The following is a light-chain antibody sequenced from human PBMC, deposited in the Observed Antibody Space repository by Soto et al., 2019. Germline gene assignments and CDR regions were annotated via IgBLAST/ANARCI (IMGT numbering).Light chain of an antibody. V-gene: IGKV1-33*01. CDR2: DAS. CDR3: QQYDNLSV. CDR1: QDISNY. J-gene: IGKJ3*01. Sequence: DIQMTQSPSSLSASVGDRVTITCQASQDISNYLNWYQQKPGKAPKLLIYDASNLETGVPSRFSGSGSGTDFTFTISSLQPEDIATYYCQQYDNLSVFGPGTKVDIK.